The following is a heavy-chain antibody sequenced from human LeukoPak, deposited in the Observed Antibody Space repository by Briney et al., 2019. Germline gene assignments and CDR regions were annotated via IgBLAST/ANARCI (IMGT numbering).Heavy chain of an antibody. CDR2: INSDGSST. D-gene: IGHD1-26*01. Sequence: GGSLRLSCAASGFTFSSYWMSWVRQAPGKGLVWVSRINSDGSSTSYAASVKGRFTISRDNAKNTLYLQMNSLRAEDTAVYYCALTVGAALDYWGQGTLVTVSS. CDR3: ALTVGAALDY. J-gene: IGHJ4*02. CDR1: GFTFSSYW. V-gene: IGHV3-74*01.